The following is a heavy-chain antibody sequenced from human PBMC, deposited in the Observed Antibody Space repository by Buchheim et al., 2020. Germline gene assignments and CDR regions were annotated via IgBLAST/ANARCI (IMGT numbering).Heavy chain of an antibody. CDR1: GGSISSGNYY. J-gene: IGHJ5*02. D-gene: IGHD2-8*01. CDR3: ARDPSNGFDP. Sequence: QVQLQESGPGLVKPSQTLSLTCAVSGGSISSGNYYWTWIRQRPGEGLEWLGYIYDTGKIYYNPSLKSRITISLDTSKNQFSLKRTSVAAADTAEYYCARDPSNGFDPWGQGTL. CDR2: IYDTGKI. V-gene: IGHV4-30-4*01.